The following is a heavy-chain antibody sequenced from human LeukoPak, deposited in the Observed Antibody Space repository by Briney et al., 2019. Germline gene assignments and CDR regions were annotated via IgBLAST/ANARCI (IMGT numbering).Heavy chain of an antibody. CDR1: GFTFTSYS. D-gene: IGHD1-26*01. Sequence: GGSLRLSCAASGFTFTSYSMNWVRQAPGKGLEWVSTISGGGGSTYYADSVKGRFTISRDNSKNTLYLQMNSLRAEDTAVYYCAKEIVGARAFDIWGQGTMVTVSS. V-gene: IGHV3-23*01. CDR2: ISGGGGST. J-gene: IGHJ3*02. CDR3: AKEIVGARAFDI.